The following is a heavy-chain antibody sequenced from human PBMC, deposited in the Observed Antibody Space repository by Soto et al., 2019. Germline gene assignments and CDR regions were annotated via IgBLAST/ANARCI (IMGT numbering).Heavy chain of an antibody. CDR3: ARLGGYYQALDS. CDR2: IYYAGTT. J-gene: IGHJ4*02. Sequence: QVQLQESGPGLVKPSETLFLTCTVSGGSINNYYWSWIRQPPGQGLEFIGYIYYAGTTTYNPSLKRRVTLSVDTSKNQFSLKLSSVTAADTAVYYCARLGGYYQALDSWGQGTLLTVSS. V-gene: IGHV4-59*08. D-gene: IGHD3-22*01. CDR1: GGSINNYY.